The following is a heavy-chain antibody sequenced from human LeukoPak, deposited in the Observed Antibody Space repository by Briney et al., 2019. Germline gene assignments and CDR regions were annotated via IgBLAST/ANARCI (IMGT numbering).Heavy chain of an antibody. CDR1: DGSINNYY. J-gene: IGHJ4*02. V-gene: IGHV4-59*01. D-gene: IGHD5-24*01. Sequence: SETLSLTCTVSDGSINNYYWSWIRQPPGQRLEWIGYIYYSGSTNYNPSLQSRVTISVDTSKNQFSLRLNSVTAADTAVYYCARLRSEGYHPHYFDYWGQGALVTVSS. CDR2: IYYSGST. CDR3: ARLRSEGYHPHYFDY.